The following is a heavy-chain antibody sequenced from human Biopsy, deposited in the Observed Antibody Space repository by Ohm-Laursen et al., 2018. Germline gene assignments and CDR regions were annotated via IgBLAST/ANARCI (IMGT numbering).Heavy chain of an antibody. CDR3: ARATNSTGWPYYYFYGMDV. V-gene: IGHV4-59*07. D-gene: IGHD2/OR15-2a*01. CDR2: IYYSGST. Sequence: SDTLPLTCTVSGGSISSDYWNWIRQTPGKRLEWIEYIYYSGSTNYNPSLKSRVTISIDTSKNQFSLRLNSVTAADTAVYYCARATNSTGWPYYYFYGMDVWGQGTMVTVSS. J-gene: IGHJ6*02. CDR1: GGSISSDY.